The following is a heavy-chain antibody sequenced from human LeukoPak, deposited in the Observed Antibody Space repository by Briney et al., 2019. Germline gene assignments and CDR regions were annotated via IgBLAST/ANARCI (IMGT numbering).Heavy chain of an antibody. V-gene: IGHV4-59*01. CDR2: IYYSGST. D-gene: IGHD3-9*01. J-gene: IGHJ5*02. CDR1: GGSISSYY. CDR3: ASSHYDILTGYLDWFDP. Sequence: SETLSLTCTVSGGSISSYYWSWIRQPPGKGLEWIGYIYYSGSTNYNPSLKSRVTISVDTSKSQFSLKLSSVTAADTAVYYCASSHYDILTGYLDWFDPWGQGTLVTVSS.